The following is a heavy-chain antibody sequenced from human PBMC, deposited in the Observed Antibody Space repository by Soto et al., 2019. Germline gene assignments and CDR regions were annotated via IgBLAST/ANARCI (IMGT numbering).Heavy chain of an antibody. CDR1: GFTFSSYS. J-gene: IGHJ5*02. CDR3: ARDSEGGDYARASWFDP. V-gene: IGHV3-48*01. Sequence: GGSLRLSCAASGFTFSSYSMNWVRQAPGKGLEWVSYISSSSSTIYYADSVKGRFTISRDNAKNSLYLQMNSLRAEDTAVYYCARDSEGGDYARASWFDPWGQGTLVTVSS. D-gene: IGHD4-17*01. CDR2: ISSSSSTI.